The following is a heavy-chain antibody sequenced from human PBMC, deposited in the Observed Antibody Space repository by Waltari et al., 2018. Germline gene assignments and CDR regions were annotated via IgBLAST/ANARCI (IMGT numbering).Heavy chain of an antibody. CDR1: GYTFTSYY. Sequence: QVQLVQSGAEVKKPGTSVKVSCKASGYTFTSYYMHWVRQAPGQGLEWMGIINPSGGSTSYAQKFQGRVTITADESTSTAYMELSSLRSEDTAVYYCAREAPYGDYVYWGQGTLVTVSS. CDR2: INPSGGST. V-gene: IGHV1-46*01. CDR3: AREAPYGDYVY. J-gene: IGHJ4*02. D-gene: IGHD4-17*01.